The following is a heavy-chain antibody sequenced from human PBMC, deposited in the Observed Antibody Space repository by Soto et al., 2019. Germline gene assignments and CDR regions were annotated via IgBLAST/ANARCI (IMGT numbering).Heavy chain of an antibody. D-gene: IGHD1-26*01. V-gene: IGHV3-74*01. J-gene: IGHJ3*01. Sequence: EVQLLESGGGLVQPGESLRLSCAASGFTFSYYWMHWVRQAPGMGLVWVSRIHSDGSSTNYADSVKGRFTISRDNARNTLYLQRNSLRGEDTAVYYCARGDRGAFDLWGQGTVLTVSS. CDR2: IHSDGSST. CDR3: ARGDRGAFDL. CDR1: GFTFSYYW.